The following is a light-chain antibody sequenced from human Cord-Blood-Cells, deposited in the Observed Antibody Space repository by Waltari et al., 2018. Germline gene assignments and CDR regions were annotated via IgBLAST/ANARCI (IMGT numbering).Light chain of an antibody. J-gene: IGKJ1*01. CDR1: QSVSSSY. CDR3: QQDGSSRT. V-gene: IGKV3-20*01. CDR2: GAS. Sequence: EIVLTQSPGTLSLSPGARATLPCRASQSVSSSYLAWHQQKPGQAPRLLIYGASRRATGIPDRFSGSGSGTDFTLTISRLEPEEFAVYYCQQDGSSRTFGQGTKVEIK.